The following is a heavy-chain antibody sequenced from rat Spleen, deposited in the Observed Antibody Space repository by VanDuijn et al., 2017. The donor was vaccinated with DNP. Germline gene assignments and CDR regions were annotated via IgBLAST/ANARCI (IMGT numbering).Heavy chain of an antibody. Sequence: EVQLVESGGGLVQPGRSLKLSCVASGFTFSNYWMYWIRQAPTKGLEWVATISYDGSRTYYRDSVKGRFTVSRDDAKSILYLQMDSLRSEDTATYSCARHAPFDYWGQGVMVTVSS. CDR2: ISYDGSRT. J-gene: IGHJ2*01. CDR1: GFTFSNYW. CDR3: ARHAPFDY. D-gene: IGHD3-1*01. V-gene: IGHV5-29*01.